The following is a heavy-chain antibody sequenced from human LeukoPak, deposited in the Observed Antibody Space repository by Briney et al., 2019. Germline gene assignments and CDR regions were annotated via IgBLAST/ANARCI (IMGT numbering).Heavy chain of an antibody. V-gene: IGHV4-61*02. CDR3: ARTRGYSSGWYYFDY. J-gene: IGHJ4*02. D-gene: IGHD6-19*01. CDR1: GGSIGRGNYY. Sequence: PSETLSLTCTVSGGSIGRGNYYWSWIRQPAGKGLEWIGRIYTSENTNYNPSLKSRVTMSVDTSKNQFSLKLSSLTAADTAVYYCARTRGYSSGWYYFDYWGQGTLVTVSS. CDR2: IYTSENT.